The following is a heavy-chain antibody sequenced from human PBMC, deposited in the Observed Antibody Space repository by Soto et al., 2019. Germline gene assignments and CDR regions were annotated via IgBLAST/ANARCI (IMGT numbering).Heavy chain of an antibody. D-gene: IGHD4-17*01. J-gene: IGHJ4*02. CDR2: ISGGGVAT. V-gene: IGHV3-23*01. Sequence: GGSLRLSCAASGFSFSSFAMSWVRQAPGKGLEWVSGISGGGVATFYADSVKGRLTISRDNSKNTLYLQMNSLRVEDTAIYHRAKVSGYGAIGDYFDNWGQGALVTVSS. CDR1: GFSFSSFA. CDR3: AKVSGYGAIGDYFDN.